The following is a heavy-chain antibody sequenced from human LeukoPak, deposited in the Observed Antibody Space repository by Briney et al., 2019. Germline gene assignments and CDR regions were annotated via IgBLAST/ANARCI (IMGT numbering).Heavy chain of an antibody. CDR2: ISGSSSYI. Sequence: PGGSLRLSCAASGFTFSSYSMNWVRQAPGEGLEWVSSISGSSSYIYYADSVKGRFTISRDNAQNSLYLQMNSLRAEDTAVYYCARGVIVGATRYFDYWGQGILVTVSS. V-gene: IGHV3-21*01. J-gene: IGHJ4*02. D-gene: IGHD1-26*01. CDR3: ARGVIVGATRYFDY. CDR1: GFTFSSYS.